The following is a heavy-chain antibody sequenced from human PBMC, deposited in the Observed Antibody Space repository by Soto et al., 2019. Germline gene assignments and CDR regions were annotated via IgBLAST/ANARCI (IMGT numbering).Heavy chain of an antibody. J-gene: IGHJ4*02. Sequence: XETLSLTCAVAGVSIGSSDYYWGWIRQPPEKGLEWIGNINYLGTTYYNPSLRSRVTISADMSKNQFSLKLNSVTAADTSVYYCAGMLVPAPRLSGLDYWGQGTRVTVSS. CDR1: GVSIGSSDYY. CDR3: AGMLVPAPRLSGLDY. V-gene: IGHV4-39*01. CDR2: INYLGTT. D-gene: IGHD2-21*02.